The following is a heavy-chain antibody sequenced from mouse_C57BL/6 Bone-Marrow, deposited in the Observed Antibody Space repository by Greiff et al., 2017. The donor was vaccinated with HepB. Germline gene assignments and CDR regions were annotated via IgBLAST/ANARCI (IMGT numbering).Heavy chain of an antibody. CDR2: IDPEDGDT. CDR3: TKALYYSNPMDY. CDR1: GFNIKDYY. V-gene: IGHV14-1*01. D-gene: IGHD2-5*01. J-gene: IGHJ4*01. Sequence: VQLQQSGAELVRPGASVKLSCTASGFNIKDYYMHWVKQRPEQGLEWIARIDPEDGDTEYAPKFQGKATMTADTSSNTAYLQLSSLTSEDTAVYYCTKALYYSNPMDYWGQGTSVTVSS.